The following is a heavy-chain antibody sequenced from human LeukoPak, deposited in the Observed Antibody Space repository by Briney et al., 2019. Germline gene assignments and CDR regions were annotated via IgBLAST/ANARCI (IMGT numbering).Heavy chain of an antibody. CDR2: INANSGGT. CDR3: AREFCSGASCHQAFDY. Sequence: GASVKVSCKASGYTLTGYYMHWVRQAPGQGLEWMAWINANSGGTDCAQNFQGRVTVTRDTSISTAYMELSSLRSDDTAVYYCAREFCSGASCHQAFDYWGPGTVVTVSS. J-gene: IGHJ4*02. D-gene: IGHD2-15*01. CDR1: GYTLTGYY. V-gene: IGHV1-2*02.